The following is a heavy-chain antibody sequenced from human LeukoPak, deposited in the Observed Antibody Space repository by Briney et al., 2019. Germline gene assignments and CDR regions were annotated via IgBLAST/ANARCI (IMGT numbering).Heavy chain of an antibody. CDR2: INHSGST. CDR3: AREPSPGG. Sequence: PSETLSLTCAVSGGSISRGGYSWSWIRQPPGKGLEWIGEINHSGSTNYNPSLKSRVTISVDTSKNQFSLKLSSVTAADTAVYYCAREPSPGGWGQGTLVTVSS. CDR1: GGSISRGGYS. D-gene: IGHD3-10*01. J-gene: IGHJ4*02. V-gene: IGHV4-30-2*01.